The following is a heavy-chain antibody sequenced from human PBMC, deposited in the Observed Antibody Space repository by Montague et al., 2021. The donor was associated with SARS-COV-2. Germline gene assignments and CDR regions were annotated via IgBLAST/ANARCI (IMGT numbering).Heavy chain of an antibody. D-gene: IGHD3-10*01. CDR3: ARGSPSRVMVRGKLQY. V-gene: IGHV4-34*01. J-gene: IGHJ4*02. CDR1: GGSLSGYY. Sequence: SETLSLTCAVYGGSLSGYYWSWIRQSLGKGLEWIGEINHSGSTNYNSSLKSRVTISVDTSKKQFSLKLSSVTAADTAVYYCARGSPSRVMVRGKLQYWGQGALVIVSS. CDR2: INHSGST.